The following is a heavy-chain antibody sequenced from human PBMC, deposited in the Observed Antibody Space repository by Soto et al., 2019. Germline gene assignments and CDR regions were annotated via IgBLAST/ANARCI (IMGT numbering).Heavy chain of an antibody. V-gene: IGHV1-3*01. Sequence: GASVKVFWKSSGYTFTSCGMHWVRQAPGQRLEWMGWINAANGDTKYSPKFQGRVTITRDTSASTAYMELSSLRSEDTAVYYCVRRHVSATGIDWFDPWGQGTLVNVSS. D-gene: IGHD6-13*01. J-gene: IGHJ5*02. CDR3: VRRHVSATGIDWFDP. CDR1: GYTFTSCG. CDR2: INAANGDT.